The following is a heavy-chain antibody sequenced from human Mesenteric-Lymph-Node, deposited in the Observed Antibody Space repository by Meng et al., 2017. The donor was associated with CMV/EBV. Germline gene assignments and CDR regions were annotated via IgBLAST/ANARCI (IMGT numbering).Heavy chain of an antibody. Sequence: ASVKVSCKASGYNFSGYYIHWVRQAPGQGLEWMGWINPNSGATNSAQKFQGRVTMTRDTSISTVYMELSRLRSDDTAVFYCARDTSGGFFLFDNWVQGTLVTVSS. J-gene: IGHJ4*02. CDR2: INPNSGAT. D-gene: IGHD3-3*01. V-gene: IGHV1-2*02. CDR3: ARDTSGGFFLFDN. CDR1: GYNFSGYY.